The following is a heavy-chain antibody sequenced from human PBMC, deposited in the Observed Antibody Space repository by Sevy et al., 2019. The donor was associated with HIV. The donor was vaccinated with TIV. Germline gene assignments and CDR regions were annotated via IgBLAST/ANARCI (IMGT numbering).Heavy chain of an antibody. D-gene: IGHD6-13*01. CDR1: GFRFDDYV. CDR3: VKSAPTRGYFVVLREGFYFHS. CDR2: ISWNGGSA. Sequence: GGSLRLSCAASGFRFDDYVMHWVRQVPGKGLEWVASISWNGGSAAYADFAKGRFTISRDNAKASLGLEMNSLTSGDTALYYCVKSAPTRGYFVVLREGFYFHSWGQGTLVTVSS. V-gene: IGHV3-9*01. J-gene: IGHJ4*02.